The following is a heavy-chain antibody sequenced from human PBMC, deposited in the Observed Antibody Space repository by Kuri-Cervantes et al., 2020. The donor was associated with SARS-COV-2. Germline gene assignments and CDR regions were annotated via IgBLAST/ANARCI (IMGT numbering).Heavy chain of an antibody. CDR1: GGSISSYY. J-gene: IGHJ6*03. CDR2: IYTSGST. V-gene: IGHV4-4*07. CDR3: KVVEYDSFYYYRDV. Sequence: SEPLSLTCSDSGGSISSYYWSWIRQPAGKGLEWIGRIYTSGSTNYNPSLKSRVTMSVDTSKNQFSLKLSSVTAADTAVYYCKVVEYDSFYYYRDVWGKGTTVTVSS. D-gene: IGHD3-3*01.